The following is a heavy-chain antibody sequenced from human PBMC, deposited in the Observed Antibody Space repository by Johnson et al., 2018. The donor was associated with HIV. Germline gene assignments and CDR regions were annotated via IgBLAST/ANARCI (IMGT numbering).Heavy chain of an antibody. V-gene: IGHV3-30*03. Sequence: QVQVVESGGGVVQPGGSLRLSCEASGFTFSSYGMHWVRQAPGKGLEWVAVISYDGSNNFYAESVKGRFSISRDNSKNTLYRQMNSLRADDTAVYYCATDGPCSTSWYCTFDIWGQGTMVTVSS. CDR3: ATDGPCSTSWYCTFDI. CDR1: GFTFSSYG. J-gene: IGHJ3*02. D-gene: IGHD6-13*01. CDR2: ISYDGSNN.